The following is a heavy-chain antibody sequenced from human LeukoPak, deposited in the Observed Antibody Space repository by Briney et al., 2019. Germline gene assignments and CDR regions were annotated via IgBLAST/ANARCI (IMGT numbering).Heavy chain of an antibody. D-gene: IGHD3-16*02. CDR3: AKDVLRLGELSPFDY. CDR2: ISYDGGNK. V-gene: IGHV3-30*04. CDR1: GFKFSDYA. J-gene: IGHJ4*02. Sequence: GKPLRLSCAASGFKFSDYAMQWLRQAPGKGLEWVGVISYDGGNKYYADSVKGRFTISRDNSKNTLYLQMNSLRAEDTAVYYCAKDVLRLGELSPFDYWGQGTLVTVSS.